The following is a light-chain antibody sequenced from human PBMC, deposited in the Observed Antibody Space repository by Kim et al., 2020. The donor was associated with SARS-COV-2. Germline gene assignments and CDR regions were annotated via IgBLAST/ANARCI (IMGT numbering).Light chain of an antibody. Sequence: DVVMTQSPLSLPVTLGQPASISCRSSQSLLHIDGDSYLSWFQQRPGQSPRRLIYKVSNRDSGVPDRFSGSGSGTDFTLKISRVEAEDVGVYYCMQGIHPITFGQGTRLEIK. CDR3: MQGIHPIT. J-gene: IGKJ5*01. CDR2: KVS. V-gene: IGKV2-30*02. CDR1: QSLLHIDGDSY.